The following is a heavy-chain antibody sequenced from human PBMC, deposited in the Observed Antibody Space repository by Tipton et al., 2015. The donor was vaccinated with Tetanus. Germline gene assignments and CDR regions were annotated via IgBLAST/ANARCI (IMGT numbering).Heavy chain of an antibody. J-gene: IGHJ4*02. CDR2: IYFSGST. D-gene: IGHD3-10*01. V-gene: IGHV4-31*03. Sequence: GLVRPSQTLSLTCTVSGGSISSGGYYWTWIRQHPGKGLEWIGDIYFSGSTYYNPSLKSRVTISVDTSKNQFSVNLNSGTAADTAVYYCARDQARGGRGWNYFDYWGQGALVTVSS. CDR1: GGSISSGGYY. CDR3: ARDQARGGRGWNYFDY.